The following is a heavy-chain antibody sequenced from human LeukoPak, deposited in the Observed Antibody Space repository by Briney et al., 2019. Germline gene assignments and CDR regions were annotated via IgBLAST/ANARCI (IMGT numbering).Heavy chain of an antibody. CDR1: GGSIRSYY. D-gene: IGHD3-22*01. Sequence: SETLSLTCTVSGGSIRSYYWSWIRQPPGKGQEWIGYIYYSGSTNYNPSLKSRVSISVDTSKNQFSLKLSSVTAADTAVYYCASIYYDSSGYTFDYWGQGTLVTVSS. CDR3: ASIYYDSSGYTFDY. V-gene: IGHV4-59*01. CDR2: IYYSGST. J-gene: IGHJ4*02.